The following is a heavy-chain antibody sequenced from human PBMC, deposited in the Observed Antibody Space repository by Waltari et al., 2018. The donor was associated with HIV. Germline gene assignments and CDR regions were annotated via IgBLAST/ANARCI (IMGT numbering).Heavy chain of an antibody. Sequence: QVQLQESGPGLVKPSETLSLTCTVSGGSISSYYWSWIRQPPGKGLEWIGYIYYSGSTNYNPSLKSRDTISVDTSKNQFSLKLSSVTAADTAVYYCARGRKYSTNSYYYYYGMDVWGQGTTVTVSS. J-gene: IGHJ6*02. CDR1: GGSISSYY. V-gene: IGHV4-59*01. CDR2: IYYSGST. CDR3: ARGRKYSTNSYYYYYGMDV. D-gene: IGHD6-6*01.